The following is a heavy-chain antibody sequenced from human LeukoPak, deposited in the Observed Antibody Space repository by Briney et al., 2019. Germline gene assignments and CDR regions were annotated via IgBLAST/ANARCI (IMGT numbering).Heavy chain of an antibody. V-gene: IGHV1-2*02. CDR3: ARDACYYNYYMDV. CDR1: GYTFNVYY. J-gene: IGHJ6*03. CDR2: INPNNGGT. Sequence: ASVKVSCKASGYTFNVYYMHWVRQVPGQGLEWMGWINPNNGGTKFAQKFQGRVTMTRDTSITTTYMELSRLRSDDSAVYYCARDACYYNYYMDVWGTGTPVTISS.